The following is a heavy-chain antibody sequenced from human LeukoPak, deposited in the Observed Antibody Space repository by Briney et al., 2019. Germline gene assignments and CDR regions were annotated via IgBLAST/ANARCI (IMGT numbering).Heavy chain of an antibody. D-gene: IGHD3-22*01. CDR1: GGSISSYY. V-gene: IGHV4-59*01. CDR2: IYYSGST. Sequence: SETLSLTCTVSGGSISSYYWSWIRQPPGKGLEWIGYIYYSGSTNYNPSLKSRVTISVDTSKNQFSLKLSSVTAADTAVYYCARDQFDYYDSSGYRHAYYYYGMDVWGQGTTVTVSS. J-gene: IGHJ6*02. CDR3: ARDQFDYYDSSGYRHAYYYYGMDV.